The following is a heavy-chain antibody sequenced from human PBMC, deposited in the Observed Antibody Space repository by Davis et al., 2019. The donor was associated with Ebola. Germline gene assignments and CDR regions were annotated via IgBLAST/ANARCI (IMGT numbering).Heavy chain of an antibody. CDR3: ARLSHGGTYRSFFFDH. Sequence: AASVKVSCKDSGYTFTSYDITWVRPATGHGLEWMGWMNPNGGNKGYAQKFQGRVTMTRNTSISTAYMELSSLRSEDTAVYYCARLSHGGTYRSFFFDHWGQGTLVTVSS. V-gene: IGHV1-8*01. J-gene: IGHJ4*02. CDR2: MNPNGGNK. D-gene: IGHD3-16*02. CDR1: GYTFTSYD.